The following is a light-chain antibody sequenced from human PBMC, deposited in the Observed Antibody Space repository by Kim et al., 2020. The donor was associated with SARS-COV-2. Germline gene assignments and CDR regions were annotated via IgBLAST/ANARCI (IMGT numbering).Light chain of an antibody. CDR1: SSDVGGYNY. CDR3: SSYAGSNNLYV. Sequence: QSVTIPCTGTSSDVGGYNYVSWYQQHPGKAPKLMIYEVSKRPSGVPDRFSGSKSGNTASLTVSGLQAEDEADYYCSSYAGSNNLYVFGTGTKVTVL. CDR2: EVS. V-gene: IGLV2-8*01. J-gene: IGLJ1*01.